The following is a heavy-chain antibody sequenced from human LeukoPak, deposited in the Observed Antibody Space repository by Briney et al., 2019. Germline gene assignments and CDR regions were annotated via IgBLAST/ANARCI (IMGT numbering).Heavy chain of an antibody. CDR3: ARDFTGYDSNPDY. J-gene: IGHJ4*02. V-gene: IGHV1-2*02. CDR2: INPNSGGT. D-gene: IGHD3-22*01. CDR1: GYTFTGYY. Sequence: ASVKVSCKASGYTFTGYYMHWVRQAPGQGLEWMGWINPNSGGTNYAQKFQGRVTMTRDTSISTAYMELSRLRSDDTAVYYCARDFTGYDSNPDYWGQETLVTVSS.